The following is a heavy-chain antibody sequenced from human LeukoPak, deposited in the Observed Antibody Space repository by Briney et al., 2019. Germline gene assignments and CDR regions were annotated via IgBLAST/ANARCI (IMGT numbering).Heavy chain of an antibody. CDR3: TRGPPDGSGNYYPGDF. D-gene: IGHD3-10*01. CDR1: GFTFSSHW. CDR2: INSDGRNI. V-gene: IGHV3-74*01. Sequence: GGSLRLSCAASGFTFSSHWMHWVRQAPGKGLVWVSRINSDGRNINYADSVKGRFTISRDNAMNTLYLQMNSLRVEDTAVYYCTRGPPDGSGNYYPGDFWGQGTLVTVSS. J-gene: IGHJ4*02.